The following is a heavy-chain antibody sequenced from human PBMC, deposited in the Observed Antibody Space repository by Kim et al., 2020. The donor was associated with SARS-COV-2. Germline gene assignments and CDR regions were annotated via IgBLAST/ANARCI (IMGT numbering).Heavy chain of an antibody. CDR3: ASLGDSGYDVGYYYYGMDV. D-gene: IGHD5-12*01. Sequence: SETLSLTCAVYGGSFSGYYWSWIRQPPGKGLEWIGEINHSGSTNYNPSLKSRVTISVDTSKNQFSLKLSSVTAADTAVYYCASLGDSGYDVGYYYYGMDVWGQGTTVTVSS. V-gene: IGHV4-34*01. CDR2: INHSGST. J-gene: IGHJ6*02. CDR1: GGSFSGYY.